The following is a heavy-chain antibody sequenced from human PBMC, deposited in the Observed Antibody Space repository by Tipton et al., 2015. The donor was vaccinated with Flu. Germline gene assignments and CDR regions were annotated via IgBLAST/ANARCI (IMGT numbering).Heavy chain of an antibody. D-gene: IGHD3-22*01. V-gene: IGHV3-30*04. CDR1: DFTFSDYA. CDR2: ISYDGTTE. CDR3: ARELFDFYGSSGYPDY. J-gene: IGHJ4*02. Sequence: SLRLSCAASDFTFSDYATSWVRQAPGKGLEWMAVISYDGTTEKYADSVKGRFTISRDNAKNTVYLQMNSLRPEDTAVYYCARELFDFYGSSGYPDYWGQGTLVTVSS.